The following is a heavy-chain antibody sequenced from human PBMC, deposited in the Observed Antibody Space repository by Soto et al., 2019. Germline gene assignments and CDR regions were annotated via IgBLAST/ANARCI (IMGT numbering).Heavy chain of an antibody. CDR1: GFSFRNYW. CDR2: IKHDGSET. J-gene: IGHJ4*02. V-gene: IGHV3-7*03. D-gene: IGHD4-17*01. Sequence: EVQLVESGGGLVQPGGSLRLSFAASGFSFRNYWMSWVRQAPGKGLEWVLSIKHDGSETYSVDSVKGRFTSSRDNAENSVYLQMHSLRAEDTAVYFCAKGYGYYFDSWGQGTLVTVSS. CDR3: AKGYGYYFDS.